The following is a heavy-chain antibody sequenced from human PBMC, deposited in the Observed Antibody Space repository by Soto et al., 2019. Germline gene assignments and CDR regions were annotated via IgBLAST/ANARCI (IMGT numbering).Heavy chain of an antibody. CDR2: IDPGDSYT. Sequence: GEPMKIPCNGSEYSCTNHWITWMRKMHEKGLEWMGRIDPGDSYTSYSPSFQGHVTVSADRSISTAYLQWSSLKASDTAMYYFASSSGWRRAGDYFLEYWGQGTLVTVFS. J-gene: IGHJ4*02. D-gene: IGHD3-10*01. CDR1: EYSCTNHW. V-gene: IGHV5-10-1*01. CDR3: ASSSGWRRAGDYFLEY.